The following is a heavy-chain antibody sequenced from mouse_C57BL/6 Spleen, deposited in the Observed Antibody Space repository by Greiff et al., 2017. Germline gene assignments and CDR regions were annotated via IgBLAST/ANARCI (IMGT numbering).Heavy chain of an antibody. CDR2: IYPSDSET. V-gene: IGHV1-61*01. CDR3: ARGGYPVYYARDY. Sequence: QVQLQQPGAELVRPGSSVKLSCKASGYTFTSYWMDWVKQRPGQGLEWIGNIYPSDSETHYNQKFKDKATLTVDKSSSTAYMQLSSLTSEDSAVYYGARGGYPVYYARDYWGQGTSVTVSS. J-gene: IGHJ4*01. D-gene: IGHD2-14*01. CDR1: GYTFTSYW.